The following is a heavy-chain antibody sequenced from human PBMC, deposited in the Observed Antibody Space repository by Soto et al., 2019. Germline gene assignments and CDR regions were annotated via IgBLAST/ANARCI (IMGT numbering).Heavy chain of an antibody. Sequence: PGGSLRLSCAASGFTFSSYSMNWVRQAPGKGLEWVSYISSSSSTIYYADSVKGRFTISRDNAKNSLYLQMNSLRDEDTAVYYCAKGGFLSSQWPNYYGMDVWGQGTTVTVSS. CDR2: ISSSSSTI. J-gene: IGHJ6*02. CDR3: AKGGFLSSQWPNYYGMDV. CDR1: GFTFSSYS. V-gene: IGHV3-48*02. D-gene: IGHD6-19*01.